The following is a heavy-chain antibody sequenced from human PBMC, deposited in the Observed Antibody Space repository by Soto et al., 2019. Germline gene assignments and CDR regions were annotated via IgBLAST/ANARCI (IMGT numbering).Heavy chain of an antibody. CDR3: ARDFIVGAPDYFDY. CDR1: GFTFSDYP. J-gene: IGHJ4*02. Sequence: GGSLRLSCAASGFTFSDYPMHWVRQAPGKGLEWVAVISYDGRVKYYADSVKGRFTISRDNSKNTLYLQMNSLRVDDTAVYYCARDFIVGAPDYFDYWGQGTLVTVS. CDR2: ISYDGRVK. D-gene: IGHD1-26*01. V-gene: IGHV3-30*04.